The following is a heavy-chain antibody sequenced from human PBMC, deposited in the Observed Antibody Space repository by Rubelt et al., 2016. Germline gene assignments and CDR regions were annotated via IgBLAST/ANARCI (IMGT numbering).Heavy chain of an antibody. J-gene: IGHJ6*02. V-gene: IGHV2-70*15. D-gene: IGHD6-19*01. Sequence: QVTLRESGPALVKPTQTLTLTCTFSGFSLSTSGMCVSWIRQPPGKALEWLARIDWDDDKYYRTSRKTSLTISKDTSKSRVGLTMTNMDPVDTATYYWARIPWLGDYYYGMDVWGQGTTVTVSS. CDR3: ARIPWLGDYYYGMDV. CDR2: IDWDDDK. CDR1: GFSLSTSGMC.